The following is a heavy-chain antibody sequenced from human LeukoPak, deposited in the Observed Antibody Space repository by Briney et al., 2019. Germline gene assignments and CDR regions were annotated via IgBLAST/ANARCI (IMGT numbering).Heavy chain of an antibody. CDR1: GGSISSYY. J-gene: IGHJ3*02. D-gene: IGHD3-22*01. Sequence: PSVTLSLTCTVSGGSISSYYWSWIRQPPGKGLEWIGYIYYSGSTNYNPSLKSRVTISVDTSKNQFSLKLSSVTAADTAVYYCAREYGYYDSSGYSVVDAFDIWGQGTMVTVSS. CDR2: IYYSGST. V-gene: IGHV4-59*01. CDR3: AREYGYYDSSGYSVVDAFDI.